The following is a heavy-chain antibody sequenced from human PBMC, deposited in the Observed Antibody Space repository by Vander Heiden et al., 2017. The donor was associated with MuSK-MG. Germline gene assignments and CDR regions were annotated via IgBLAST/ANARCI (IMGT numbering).Heavy chain of an antibody. Sequence: EVQLVESGGGLVQPGRSLRLSCEASGFTVSGNYMSWVRQAPGKGLEWVSVIYSGGSTYYADSVKGRFTISRDNSKNTLYLQMNSLRAEDTAVYYCARDRPYCSGGSCYSGYWGQGTLVTVSS. CDR2: IYSGGST. V-gene: IGHV3-66*01. J-gene: IGHJ4*02. CDR3: ARDRPYCSGGSCYSGY. D-gene: IGHD2-15*01. CDR1: GFTVSGNY.